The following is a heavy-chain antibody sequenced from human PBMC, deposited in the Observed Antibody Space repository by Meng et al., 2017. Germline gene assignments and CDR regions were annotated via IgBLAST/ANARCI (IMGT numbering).Heavy chain of an antibody. CDR1: GGPISSSNW. D-gene: IGHD6-13*01. Sequence: VQRQESGPGLVKPSGTLSLTCAVSGGPISSSNWWSWVRQPPGKGLEWIGEIYHSGSTNYNPSLKSRVTISVDKSKNQFSLKLSSVTAADTAVYYCARRGIAAAGNNWFDPWGQGTLVTVSS. CDR2: IYHSGST. J-gene: IGHJ5*02. CDR3: ARRGIAAAGNNWFDP. V-gene: IGHV4-4*02.